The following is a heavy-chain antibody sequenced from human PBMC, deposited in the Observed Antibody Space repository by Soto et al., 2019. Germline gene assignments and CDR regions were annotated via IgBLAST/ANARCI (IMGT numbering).Heavy chain of an antibody. V-gene: IGHV3-66*01. D-gene: IGHD6-19*01. J-gene: IGHJ3*02. CDR3: AGFWISVTGPDSFDI. Sequence: GGSLRLSCAASGFTVSSNYMSWVRQAPGKGLQWVSVIYRDGRRYYADSVKGRFTISRDNSKNTLYLQMNSLRAEDTAVYYCAGFWISVTGPDSFDIWGQGTMVTVSS. CDR1: GFTVSSNY. CDR2: IYRDGRR.